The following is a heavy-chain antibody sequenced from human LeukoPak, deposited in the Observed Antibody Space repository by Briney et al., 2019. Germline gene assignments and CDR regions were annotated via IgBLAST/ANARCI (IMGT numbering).Heavy chain of an antibody. J-gene: IGHJ3*02. V-gene: IGHV3-53*01. CDR3: ARGGNSMIVAFDI. D-gene: IGHD3-22*01. Sequence: GGSLRLSCAASGFIVNTNYMTWVRQAPGKGLEWVAILFGGGTAYYPDSVKGRFTISRDISTNTLYLQMNSLRAEDTAVYYCARGGNSMIVAFDIWGQGTMVTVSS. CDR2: LFGGGTA. CDR1: GFIVNTNY.